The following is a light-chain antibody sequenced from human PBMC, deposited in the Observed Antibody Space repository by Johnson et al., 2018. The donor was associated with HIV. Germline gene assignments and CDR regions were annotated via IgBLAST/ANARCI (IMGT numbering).Light chain of an antibody. Sequence: QSVLTQPPSVSAAPGQKVTISCSGTSSNIGNNFVSWYQQLPGTAPKLLIYENNKRPSGIPDRFSGSKSGTSATLGITGLQPGDEADYYCGAWDSSLTTYVLGTVTKVTVL. CDR3: GAWDSSLTTYV. CDR1: SSNIGNNF. J-gene: IGLJ1*01. V-gene: IGLV1-51*02. CDR2: ENN.